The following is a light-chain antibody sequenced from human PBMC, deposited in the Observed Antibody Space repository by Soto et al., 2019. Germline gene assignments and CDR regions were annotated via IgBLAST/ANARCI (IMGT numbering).Light chain of an antibody. Sequence: DFPMPQSPSSLSAVVGARVPITCKARQDITNYLNWYQQKPGKAPKLLIYDASKLETGVPSRFSVSGSGTDFSLTINSLQPEDFATYHCQHYYTLPYSFGQGTKLEIK. CDR2: DAS. CDR3: QHYYTLPYS. V-gene: IGKV1-33*01. CDR1: QDITNY. J-gene: IGKJ2*01.